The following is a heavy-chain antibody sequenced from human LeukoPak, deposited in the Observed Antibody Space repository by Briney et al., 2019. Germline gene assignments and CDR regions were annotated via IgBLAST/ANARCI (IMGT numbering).Heavy chain of an antibody. D-gene: IGHD3-22*01. Sequence: SETLSLTCTVSGGSISSYYWSWIRQPPGKGLEWIGYIYYSGSTNYNPSLKSRVTISVDTSKNQFSLKLSFVTAADTAVYYCARDHRPYYYDSSWFDPWGQGTLVTVSS. J-gene: IGHJ5*02. CDR3: ARDHRPYYYDSSWFDP. V-gene: IGHV4-59*01. CDR2: IYYSGST. CDR1: GGSISSYY.